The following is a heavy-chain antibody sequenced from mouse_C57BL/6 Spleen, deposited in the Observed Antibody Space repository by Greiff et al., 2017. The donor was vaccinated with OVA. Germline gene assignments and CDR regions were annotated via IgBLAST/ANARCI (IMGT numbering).Heavy chain of an antibody. J-gene: IGHJ1*03. V-gene: IGHV5-15*01. CDR1: GFTFSDYG. CDR2: ISNLAYSI. Sequence: DVHLVESGGGLVQPGGSLKLSCAASGFTFSDYGMAWVRQAPRKGPEWVAFISNLAYSIYYADTVTGRFTISRENAKNTLYLEMSSLRSEDTAMYYCARHGRDGYFDVWGTGTTVTVSS. CDR3: ARHGRDGYFDV. D-gene: IGHD3-3*01.